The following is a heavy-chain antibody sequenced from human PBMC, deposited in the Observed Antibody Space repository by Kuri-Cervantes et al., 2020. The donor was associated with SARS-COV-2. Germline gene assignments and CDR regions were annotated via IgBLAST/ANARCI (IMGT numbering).Heavy chain of an antibody. V-gene: IGHV1-18*01. CDR2: ISASNGNT. J-gene: IGHJ5*02. Sequence: ASVKVSCKASGYTFTTYGISWVRQAPGQGLEWMGWISASNGNTNYAQSLQGRVTITTYSSTSTAYLELRNLRSEDTAVYYCARGNGSGSGGWFDPWGQGTLVTVSS. CDR3: ARGNGSGSGGWFDP. CDR1: GYTFTTYG. D-gene: IGHD3-10*01.